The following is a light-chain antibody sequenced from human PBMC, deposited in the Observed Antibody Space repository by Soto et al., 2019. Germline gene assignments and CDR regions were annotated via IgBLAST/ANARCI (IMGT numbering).Light chain of an antibody. V-gene: IGLV1-47*02. CDR1: SSNIGSNY. CDR2: SNN. Sequence: QSVLTQPPSASGTPGQRVTISCSGSSSNIGSNYVYWYQQLPGTAPKLLIYSNNQRPSGVPDRFSGSKSGTSASLAISGLRSEDGADYYCSSYTSSNTVVFGGGTKLTVL. CDR3: SSYTSSNTVV. J-gene: IGLJ2*01.